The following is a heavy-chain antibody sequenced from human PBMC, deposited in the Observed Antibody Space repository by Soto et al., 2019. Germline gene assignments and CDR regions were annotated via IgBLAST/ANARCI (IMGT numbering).Heavy chain of an antibody. V-gene: IGHV1-18*04. CDR3: ARDNRKELWVEGLNAMDV. CDR2: ISGYNGQP. D-gene: IGHD3-10*01. J-gene: IGHJ6*02. CDR1: AYTFNTYG. Sequence: QVQLLQSGPEVKKPGASVKVSCKASAYTFNTYGTSWVRQAPGQVFEWMGWISGYNGQPKHAQQFRGKVTLTTDTSTSTAYMGLRSLRSEDTAMYYCARDNRKELWVEGLNAMDVWGQGTTVT.